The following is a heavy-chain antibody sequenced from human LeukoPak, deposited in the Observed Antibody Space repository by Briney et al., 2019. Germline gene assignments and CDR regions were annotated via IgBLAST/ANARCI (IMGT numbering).Heavy chain of an antibody. CDR3: ARHLWPMIVVGSFDY. CDR1: DGSISSGSYY. D-gene: IGHD3-22*01. Sequence: SETLSLTCTVSDGSISSGSYYWGWIRQPPGKGLEWIGIIYYSGSTYYNPSLKSRVTISLDTSKNQFSLKLSSVTAADTAVYYCARHLWPMIVVGSFDYCGQGTLVTVSS. V-gene: IGHV4-39*01. CDR2: IYYSGST. J-gene: IGHJ4*02.